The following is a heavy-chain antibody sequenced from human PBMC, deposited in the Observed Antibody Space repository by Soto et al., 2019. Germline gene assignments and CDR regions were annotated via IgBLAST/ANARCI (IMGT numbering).Heavy chain of an antibody. V-gene: IGHV3-23*01. CDR2: ISGSASST. J-gene: IGHJ5*02. D-gene: IGHD1-7*01. CDR1: GFTFSSYA. Sequence: GGSLRLSCEASGFTFSSYAMSWVRQAPGKGLEWVSSISGSASSTYYPDSVKGRFTISRDNSKNSLYLQMSSLRAEDTAVYYCAKDRLTGSTGWLDPWGQGTLVTVSS. CDR3: AKDRLTGSTGWLDP.